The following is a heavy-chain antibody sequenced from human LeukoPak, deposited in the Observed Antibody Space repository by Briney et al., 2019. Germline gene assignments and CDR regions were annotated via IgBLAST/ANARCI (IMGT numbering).Heavy chain of an antibody. CDR1: GCIFTSYW. CDR3: ARYSSGWYANWFDP. V-gene: IGHV5-51*01. Sequence: GAYLKISCNGSGCIFTSYWFGWVRQMPGEGLEWMGTIYPGDSDTRYSPSVQGQVTISADKSISTAYLQWSSLKASDTAMYYCARYSSGWYANWFDPWGQGTLVTVSS. CDR2: IYPGDSDT. D-gene: IGHD6-19*01. J-gene: IGHJ5*02.